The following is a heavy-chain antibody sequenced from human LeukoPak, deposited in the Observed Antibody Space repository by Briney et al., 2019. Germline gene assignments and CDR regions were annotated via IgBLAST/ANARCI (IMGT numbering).Heavy chain of an antibody. D-gene: IGHD3-10*01. CDR2: LFYSGST. J-gene: IGHJ4*02. CDR1: GGSISSYY. V-gene: IGHV4-59*01. Sequence: SETLSLTCTVSGGSISSYYWSWIRQPPEKGLEWIAYLFYSGSTDYNPSLESRVTISVDTSKNQFSLKLRSVTAADTAVYYCATVAVIRGVTYFDYWGQGTLVTVSS. CDR3: ATVAVIRGVTYFDY.